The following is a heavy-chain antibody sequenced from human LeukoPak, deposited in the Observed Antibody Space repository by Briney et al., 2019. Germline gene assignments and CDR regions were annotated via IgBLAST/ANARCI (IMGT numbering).Heavy chain of an antibody. D-gene: IGHD6-13*01. CDR2: IYYSGST. J-gene: IGHJ4*02. V-gene: IGHV4-59*02. Sequence: SETLSLTRTVSGGSVSSYYWSWIRQPPGKGLEWIGYIYYSGSTSYNPSLKSRVTISVDTSKNQFSLKLSSVTAADTAVYYCAREGYGSNFYYFDHWGQGTLVTVSS. CDR1: GGSVSSYY. CDR3: AREGYGSNFYYFDH.